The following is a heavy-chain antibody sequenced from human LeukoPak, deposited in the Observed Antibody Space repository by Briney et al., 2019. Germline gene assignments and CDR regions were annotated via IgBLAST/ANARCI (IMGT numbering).Heavy chain of an antibody. CDR3: ATSIAAAGPNYYYYDMDV. Sequence: ASVKVSCKVSGYTLTELSMHWVRQAPGKGLEWMGGFDPEDGETIYAQKFQGRVTMTEDTSTDTAYMELSSLRSEDTAVYYCATSIAAAGPNYYYYDMDVWGQGTTVTVSS. CDR2: FDPEDGET. CDR1: GYTLTELS. J-gene: IGHJ6*02. D-gene: IGHD6-13*01. V-gene: IGHV1-24*01.